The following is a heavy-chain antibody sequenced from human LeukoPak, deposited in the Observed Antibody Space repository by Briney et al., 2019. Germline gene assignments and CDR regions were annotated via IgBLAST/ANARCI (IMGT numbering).Heavy chain of an antibody. J-gene: IGHJ4*02. V-gene: IGHV3-48*03. CDR3: ARVRGSYYDY. CDR2: ISSSGRTI. D-gene: IGHD1-26*01. CDR1: GFTFSSYE. Sequence: GGSLRLSCAASGFTFSSYEMNWVRQAPGKGLEWVSYISSSGRTIYYADSVKGRFTISRDNAKNSLYLQMNSLRAEDTAVYYCARVRGSYYDYWGQGTLVTVSS.